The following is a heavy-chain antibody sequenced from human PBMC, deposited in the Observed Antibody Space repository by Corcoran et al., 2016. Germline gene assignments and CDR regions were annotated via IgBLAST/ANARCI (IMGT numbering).Heavy chain of an antibody. CDR3: ARDHPGGGYSYGYYYGMDV. Sequence: QVQLVQSGAEVKKPGASVKVSCKASGYTFTGYYMHWVRQAPGQGLEWMGWINPNSGGTNYAQKFQGRVTMTRDTSISTAYMELSRLRSDDTAVSYCARDHPGGGYSYGYYYGMDVWGHGTTVTVSS. V-gene: IGHV1-2*02. J-gene: IGHJ6*02. D-gene: IGHD5-18*01. CDR1: GYTFTGYY. CDR2: INPNSGGT.